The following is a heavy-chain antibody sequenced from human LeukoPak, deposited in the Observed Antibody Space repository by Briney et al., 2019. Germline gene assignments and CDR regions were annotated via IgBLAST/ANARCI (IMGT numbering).Heavy chain of an antibody. V-gene: IGHV3-30-3*01. J-gene: IGHJ4*02. CDR2: ISYDGSNK. D-gene: IGHD6-19*01. Sequence: GRSLRLSCAASGFTFSSYAMHWVRQAPGKGLGWVAVISYDGSNKYYADSVKGRFTISRDNSKNTLYLQMNSLRAEDTAVCYCARIAVADPFHDPPYYFDYWGQGTLVTVSS. CDR1: GFTFSSYA. CDR3: ARIAVADPFHDPPYYFDY.